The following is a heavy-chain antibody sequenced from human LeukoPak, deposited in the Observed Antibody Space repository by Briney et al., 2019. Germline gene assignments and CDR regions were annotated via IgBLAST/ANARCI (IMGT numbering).Heavy chain of an antibody. CDR1: GFTFSSYW. D-gene: IGHD4/OR15-4a*01. V-gene: IGHV3-48*01. J-gene: IGHJ4*02. Sequence: GGSLRLSCAASGFTFSSYWMSWIRQAPGKGLEWVSYISSSGPTIYYADSVKGRFTISRDNAKNSVYLQMNSLRAEDTAVYYCTRLHGAYPIDFWGQGTLVTVSS. CDR3: TRLHGAYPIDF. CDR2: ISSSGPTI.